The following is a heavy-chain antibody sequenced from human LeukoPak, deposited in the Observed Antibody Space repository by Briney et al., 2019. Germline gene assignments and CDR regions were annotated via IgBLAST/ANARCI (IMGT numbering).Heavy chain of an antibody. J-gene: IGHJ4*02. CDR3: AKDYVVGSIDY. D-gene: IGHD2-21*01. Sequence: GGSLRLSCAASGFTFSSFAMSWLRQAPGKGLEWVSSIDKIGVGTYYADSVRGRFTISRDNSKNTLFLQMNSLRAEDSAVYYCAKDYVVGSIDYWGRGTLVTVSS. V-gene: IGHV3-23*01. CDR2: IDKIGVGT. CDR1: GFTFSSFA.